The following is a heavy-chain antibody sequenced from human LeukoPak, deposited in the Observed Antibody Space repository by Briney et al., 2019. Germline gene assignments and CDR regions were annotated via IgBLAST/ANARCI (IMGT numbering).Heavy chain of an antibody. Sequence: SESLSLTCAVYGGSFSGYYWSWIRQPPGKGLEWIGEINNSGSTNYNPSLKSRVSISVDTSKNHFSLKLSSVTAADTAVYYCARGQGYAGNSTFDYWGQGTLVTVSS. CDR2: INNSGST. CDR3: ARGQGYAGNSTFDY. V-gene: IGHV4-34*01. CDR1: GGSFSGYY. D-gene: IGHD4-23*01. J-gene: IGHJ4*02.